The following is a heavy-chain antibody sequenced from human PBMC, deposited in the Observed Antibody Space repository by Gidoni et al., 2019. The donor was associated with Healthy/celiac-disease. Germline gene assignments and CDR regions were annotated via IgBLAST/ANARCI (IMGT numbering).Heavy chain of an antibody. CDR1: GGSVSSGSYY. CDR2: IYYSGST. J-gene: IGHJ6*04. CDR3: ARDIWDYYGSGSYYRYYGMDV. D-gene: IGHD3-10*01. V-gene: IGHV4-61*01. Sequence: QVQLQESGPGLVKPSATLSLTCTVSGGSVSSGSYYWSWIRQPPGKGLEWIGYIYYSGSTNYNPSLKSLVTISVDTSKNQFSLKLSSVTAADTAVYYCARDIWDYYGSGSYYRYYGMDVWGKGTTVTVSS.